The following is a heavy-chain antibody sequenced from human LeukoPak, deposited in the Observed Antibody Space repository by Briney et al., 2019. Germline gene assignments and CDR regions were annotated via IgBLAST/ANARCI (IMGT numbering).Heavy chain of an antibody. CDR3: TRRMRGLGSYSDAFDI. CDR2: IDTAIGT. Sequence: GGSLRLSCAASGFTFSSDDMHWVRPGPGKGLEWVSGIDTAIGTYYAGSVTGRFTTPRENAKNSFYLQMNSLRAGDTAVYFCTRRMRGLGSYSDAFDIWGQGTMVTVSS. CDR1: GFTFSSDD. V-gene: IGHV3-13*04. J-gene: IGHJ3*02. D-gene: IGHD3-10*01.